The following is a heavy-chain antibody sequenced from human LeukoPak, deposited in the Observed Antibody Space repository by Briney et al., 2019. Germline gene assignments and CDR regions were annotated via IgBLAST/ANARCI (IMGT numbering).Heavy chain of an antibody. D-gene: IGHD6-13*01. CDR2: ISSSGNT. J-gene: IGHJ4*02. V-gene: IGHV3-23*01. CDR1: GFAFSRSA. Sequence: GGSLRLSCAASGFAFSRSAMTWVRQTPGKGLDWVPSISSSGNTYYADSVKGRFTISRDNSKNMLYLQMNSLRAEDTAVYYCVKGRISEDGLDFWGQGTLVTVSS. CDR3: VKGRISEDGLDF.